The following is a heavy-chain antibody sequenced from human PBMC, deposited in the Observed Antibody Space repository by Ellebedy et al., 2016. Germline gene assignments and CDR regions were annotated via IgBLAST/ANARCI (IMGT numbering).Heavy chain of an antibody. J-gene: IGHJ4*02. CDR1: GFTFSSHA. V-gene: IGHV3-23*01. Sequence: GESLKISCEASGFTFSSHAMSWVRQAPGKGPEWVSAVVGSGERTFYADSVKGRFTISRDNSKNRLYLQMSSLKVEDTAVYYCVKLALYDFWTGYGEEGSAYWGQGTLVTVSS. D-gene: IGHD3-3*01. CDR2: VVGSGERT. CDR3: VKLALYDFWTGYGEEGSAY.